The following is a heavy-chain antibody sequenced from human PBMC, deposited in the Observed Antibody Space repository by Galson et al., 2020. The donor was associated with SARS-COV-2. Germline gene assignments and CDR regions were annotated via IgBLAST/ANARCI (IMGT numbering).Heavy chain of an antibody. D-gene: IGHD2-2*03. V-gene: IGHV3-33*01. CDR1: GFTFSSYG. CDR2: IWYDGSNK. Sequence: GESLKISCAASGFTFSSYGMHWVRQAPGKGLEWVAVIWYDGSNKYYADSVKGRFTISRDNSKNTLYLQMNSLRAEDTAVYYCARAGYCSSTSCYAHYYYGMDVWGQGTTVTVSS. J-gene: IGHJ6*02. CDR3: ARAGYCSSTSCYAHYYYGMDV.